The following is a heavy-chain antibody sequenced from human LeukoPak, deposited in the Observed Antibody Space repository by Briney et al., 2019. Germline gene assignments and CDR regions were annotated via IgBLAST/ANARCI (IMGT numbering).Heavy chain of an antibody. CDR3: ARATFYGEAYYYYYGMDV. Sequence: SETLSLTCAVYGGSFSGYYWSWIRQPPGKGLEWIGEISHSGSTNYNPSLKSRVTISVDTSKNQFSLKLSSVTAADTAVYYCARATFYGEAYYYYYGMDVWGQGTTVTVSS. V-gene: IGHV4-34*01. CDR2: ISHSGST. CDR1: GGSFSGYY. D-gene: IGHD4-17*01. J-gene: IGHJ6*02.